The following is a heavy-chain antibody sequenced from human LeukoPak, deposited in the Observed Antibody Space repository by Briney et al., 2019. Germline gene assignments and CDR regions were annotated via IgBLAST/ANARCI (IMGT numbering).Heavy chain of an antibody. CDR2: ISWDGGST. Sequence: PGGSLGLSCAASGFTFDDYAMHWVRQAPGKGLEWVSLISWDGGSTYYADSVKGRFTISRDNSKNSLYLQMNRLRAEDTALYYCAKAANSYSSSSHMDVWGKGTTVTVSS. CDR1: GFTFDDYA. CDR3: AKAANSYSSSSHMDV. V-gene: IGHV3-43D*03. D-gene: IGHD6-6*01. J-gene: IGHJ6*03.